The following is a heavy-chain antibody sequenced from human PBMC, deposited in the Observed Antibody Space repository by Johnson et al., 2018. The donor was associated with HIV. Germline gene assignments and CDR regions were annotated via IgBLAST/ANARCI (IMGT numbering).Heavy chain of an antibody. Sequence: QVQLVESGGGLVKPGGSLRLSCAASGFSFSDYYMSWIRQAPGKGLEWVSGTTWNGGSTNYADSVKGRFTISRDNAKNSLYLQMNSLRAEDTAFYYCARGGWAAEGTGDFDIWRQGTMVTVYS. CDR3: ARGGWAAEGTGDFDI. CDR2: TTWNGGST. D-gene: IGHD3-10*01. J-gene: IGHJ3*02. CDR1: GFSFSDYY. V-gene: IGHV3-11*05.